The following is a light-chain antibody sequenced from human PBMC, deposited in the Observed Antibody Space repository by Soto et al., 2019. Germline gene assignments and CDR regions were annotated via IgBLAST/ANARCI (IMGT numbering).Light chain of an antibody. V-gene: IGKV3-20*01. J-gene: IGKJ4*01. CDR3: QPYGSTPLT. CDR1: QSVISY. Sequence: ESVLTQSPGTLSLSPGERATLSCRASQSVISYLAWYQQKPGQAPRLLIYGASSRATGIPDRFSGSGSGTDFTLTISRLEPEDVAVYYCQPYGSTPLTFGGGTKVDIK. CDR2: GAS.